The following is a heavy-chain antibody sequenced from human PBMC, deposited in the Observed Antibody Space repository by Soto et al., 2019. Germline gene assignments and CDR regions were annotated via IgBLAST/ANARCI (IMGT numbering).Heavy chain of an antibody. CDR2: IYTSGST. J-gene: IGHJ6*02. CDR1: GGSISSYY. V-gene: IGHV4-4*07. D-gene: IGHD3-16*02. Sequence: SETLSLTCTVSGGSISSYYWSWIRQPAGTGLEWIGRIYTSGSTNYNPSLKSRVTMSVDTSKNQFSLKLSSVTAADTAVYYCARDRYDYVWGSYRLPRNMGMDVWGQGTTVTVSS. CDR3: ARDRYDYVWGSYRLPRNMGMDV.